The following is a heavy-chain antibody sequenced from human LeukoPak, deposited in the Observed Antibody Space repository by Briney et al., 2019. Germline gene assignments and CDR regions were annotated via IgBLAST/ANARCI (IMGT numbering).Heavy chain of an antibody. CDR2: IYTSGST. V-gene: IGHV4-61*02. D-gene: IGHD3-3*01. CDR1: GGSISSGSYY. J-gene: IGHJ3*02. CDR3: AREFTIFGAFDI. Sequence: PSETLSLTCTVSGGSISSGSYYWSWIRQPAGKGLEWIGRIYTSGSTNYNPSLKSRVTISVDTSKNQFSLKLSSVTAADTAVYYCAREFTIFGAFDIWGQGTMGTVSS.